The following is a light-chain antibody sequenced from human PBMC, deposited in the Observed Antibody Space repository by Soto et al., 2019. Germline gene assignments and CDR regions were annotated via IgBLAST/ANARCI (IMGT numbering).Light chain of an antibody. Sequence: QSVLTQPPSASGTPGQRVTISCSGSSSKIGGNFLYWFRLVPGTAPKLLIYTHDQRPSGVPDRFSGSESGTSASLAISGLRSEDEADSLSVRVFGGGTKLTVL. J-gene: IGLJ3*02. CDR2: THD. V-gene: IGLV1-47*02. CDR1: SSKIGGNF. CDR3: VRV.